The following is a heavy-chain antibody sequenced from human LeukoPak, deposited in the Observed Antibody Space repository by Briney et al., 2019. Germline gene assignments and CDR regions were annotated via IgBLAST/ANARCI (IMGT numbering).Heavy chain of an antibody. CDR2: ISSSGSTI. D-gene: IGHD3-10*02. V-gene: IGHV3-48*04. CDR3: ARDVFGVSWDY. Sequence: GSLRLSCAASGFTFSNYSMNWVRQAPGKGLEWVSYISSSGSTIYYADSVKGRFTISRDNAKNSLYLQMNSLRAEDTAVYYCARDVFGVSWDYWGQGTLVTVSS. J-gene: IGHJ4*02. CDR1: GFTFSNYS.